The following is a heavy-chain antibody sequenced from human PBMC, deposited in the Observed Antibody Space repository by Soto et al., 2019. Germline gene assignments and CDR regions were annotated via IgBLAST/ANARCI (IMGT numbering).Heavy chain of an antibody. CDR2: INPSGGTT. J-gene: IGHJ4*02. V-gene: IGHV1-46*01. CDR3: GRDEGYYYDSSGYYLPLDY. D-gene: IGHD3-22*01. CDR1: GYTFTSYY. Sequence: ASVKVSCKASGYTFTSYYIHWVRQAPGQGLEWMGIINPSGGTTDYAQKLQGRVTMTRDTSTSTVYMELSSLRFEDTAVYYCGRDEGYYYDSSGYYLPLDYWGQGTPVTVYS.